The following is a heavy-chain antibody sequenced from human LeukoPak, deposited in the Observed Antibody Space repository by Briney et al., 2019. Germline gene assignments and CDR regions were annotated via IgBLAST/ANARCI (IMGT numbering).Heavy chain of an antibody. Sequence: SETLSLTCAVYGGSFNGYYWSWIRQPPGKGLEWIGEINHSGSTNYNPSLKSRVTISVDTPKNQFSLKLSSVTAADTAVYYCARRFTMQKYGYSSGWAYMDVWGKGTTVTVSS. CDR3: ARRFTMQKYGYSSGWAYMDV. J-gene: IGHJ6*03. CDR1: GGSFNGYY. D-gene: IGHD6-19*01. V-gene: IGHV4-34*01. CDR2: INHSGST.